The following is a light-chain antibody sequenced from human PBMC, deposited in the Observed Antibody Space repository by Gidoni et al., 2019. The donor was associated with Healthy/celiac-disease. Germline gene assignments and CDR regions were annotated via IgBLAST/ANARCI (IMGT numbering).Light chain of an antibody. CDR1: QSISSW. Sequence: DIQMTQSPSTLSASVGDRVTITCRANQSISSWLAWYQQKPGKAPKLLIYKASSLESGVPSRFSGSGSGTAFTLTLSSLQPDDFATYYCQQYNSYSSLTFGGGTKVEIK. CDR2: KAS. V-gene: IGKV1-5*03. CDR3: QQYNSYSSLT. J-gene: IGKJ4*01.